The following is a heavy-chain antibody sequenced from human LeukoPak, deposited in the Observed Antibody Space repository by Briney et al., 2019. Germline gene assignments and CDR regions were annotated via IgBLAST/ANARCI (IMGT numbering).Heavy chain of an antibody. Sequence: IVPCGGSVVTFGGFGMDGFRKTPGKGLEGVAVIAYDGSRAFYADSVKGRFTISRDNSKNTMSVQMDDLRAEDTAVYYCTRYNNDHFDYWGQGTLVTVSS. CDR1: VVTFGGFG. CDR3: TRYNNDHFDY. V-gene: IGHV3-33*01. J-gene: IGHJ4*02. CDR2: IAYDGSRA. D-gene: IGHD1-14*01.